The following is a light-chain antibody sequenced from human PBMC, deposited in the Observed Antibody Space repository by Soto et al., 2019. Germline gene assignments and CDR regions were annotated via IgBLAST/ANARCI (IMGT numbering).Light chain of an antibody. CDR2: EVS. Sequence: QSALTQPASVSGSPGQSITISCTGTSSDIGGYNYVSWYQQHPGKAPKLLIYEVSNRPSGVSNRFSGSKSGNTASLTISGLQAEDEADYYCSSYTYTSIPVLFGGGTKVTVL. J-gene: IGLJ2*01. V-gene: IGLV2-14*01. CDR1: SSDIGGYNY. CDR3: SSYTYTSIPVL.